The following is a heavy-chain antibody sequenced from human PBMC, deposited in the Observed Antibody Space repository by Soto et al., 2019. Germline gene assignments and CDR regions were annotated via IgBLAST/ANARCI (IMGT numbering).Heavy chain of an antibody. D-gene: IGHD6-6*01. Sequence: SETLSLTCTVSGGSISSSSYYWGWIRQPPGKGLEWIGSIYYSGSTNYNPSLKSRVTISVDTSKNQFSLNLTSLTAADTAVYYCARAPKVSGSAQTRPDFWGQGSLVTVSS. CDR1: GGSISSSSYY. CDR3: ARAPKVSGSAQTRPDF. CDR2: IYYSGST. J-gene: IGHJ4*02. V-gene: IGHV4-39*07.